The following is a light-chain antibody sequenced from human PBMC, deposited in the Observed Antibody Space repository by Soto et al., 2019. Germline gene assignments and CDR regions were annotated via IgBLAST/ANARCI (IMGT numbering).Light chain of an antibody. V-gene: IGKV1-5*03. CDR3: QQSNFFRA. CDR1: QSISTW. CDR2: HSS. Sequence: DVQMTQSPSSLSASIGDRVTITCRASQSISTWLAWYQQKPGQAPKLLITHSSTLQNGLPPRFIGRGPGTEFTLTISSLQPDDVATYYCQQSNFFRAYGQGTKVE. J-gene: IGKJ1*01.